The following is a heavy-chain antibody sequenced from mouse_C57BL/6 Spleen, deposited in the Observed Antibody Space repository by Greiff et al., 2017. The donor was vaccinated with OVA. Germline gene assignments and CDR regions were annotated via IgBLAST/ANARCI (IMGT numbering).Heavy chain of an antibody. CDR3: ARRELLSFDY. Sequence: EVKVVESGGGLVKPGGSLKLSCAASGFTFSSYTMSWVRQTPEKRLEWVATISGGGGNTYYPDSVKGRFTISRDNAKNTLYLQMSSLRSEDTALYYCARRELLSFDYWGQGTTLTVSS. CDR2: ISGGGGNT. J-gene: IGHJ2*01. CDR1: GFTFSSYT. V-gene: IGHV5-9*01. D-gene: IGHD2-1*01.